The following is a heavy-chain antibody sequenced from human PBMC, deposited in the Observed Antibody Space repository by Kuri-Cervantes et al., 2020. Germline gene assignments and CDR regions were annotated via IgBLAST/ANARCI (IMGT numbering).Heavy chain of an antibody. CDR3: TTDVENPPWLQLLSRY. V-gene: IGHV3-73*01. CDR2: IRSKINNYAT. CDR1: GLTFNGST. D-gene: IGHD5-24*01. J-gene: IGHJ1*01. Sequence: GESLKISCAASGLTFNGSTVHWVRQASGKGLEWVGHIRSKINNYATTYDASMRGRFTISRDDSKNTLYLQMNSLKTDDTAVYYCTTDVENPPWLQLLSRYWGQGTLVTVSS.